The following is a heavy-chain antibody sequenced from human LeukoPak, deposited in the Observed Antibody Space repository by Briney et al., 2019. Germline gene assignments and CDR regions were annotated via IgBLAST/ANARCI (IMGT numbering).Heavy chain of an antibody. D-gene: IGHD3-10*02. CDR1: GFTFSSYS. CDR2: ISSSRSYI. Sequence: PGGSLRLSCAASGFTFSSYSMNWVRQAPGKGLVGGSSISSSRSYIYYADSVKGRFTISRDNAKNSLYLQMNSLRAEDTAVYYCARSVREWHNPHYWGQGTLVPVSS. J-gene: IGHJ4*02. CDR3: ARSVREWHNPHY. V-gene: IGHV3-21*01.